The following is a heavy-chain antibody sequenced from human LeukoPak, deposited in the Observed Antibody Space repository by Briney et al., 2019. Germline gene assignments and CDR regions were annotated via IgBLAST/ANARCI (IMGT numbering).Heavy chain of an antibody. J-gene: IGHJ4*02. CDR3: ARLGIAVAGG. D-gene: IGHD6-19*01. V-gene: IGHV3-30*04. Sequence: GRSLRLSCAASGFTFSNYALHWVRQAPGKGLEWVALISYDGSNKYYADSVKGRFTISRDNSKNTLYLQMNSLRAEDTAVYYCARLGIAVAGGWGQGTLVTVSS. CDR2: ISYDGSNK. CDR1: GFTFSNYA.